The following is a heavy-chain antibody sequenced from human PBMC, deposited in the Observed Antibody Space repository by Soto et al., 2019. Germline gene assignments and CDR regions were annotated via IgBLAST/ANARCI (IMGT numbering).Heavy chain of an antibody. CDR2: IIPIFGTA. Sequence: QVQLVQSGAEVKKPGSSVKVSCKASGGTFSSYAISWVRQAPGQGLEWMGGIIPIFGTANYAQKLQGRVTITADESTSTAYMELSSLRSEDTAVYYCARDLGYSSGWFPNWFDPWGQGTLVTVSS. CDR1: GGTFSSYA. D-gene: IGHD6-19*01. J-gene: IGHJ5*02. V-gene: IGHV1-69*01. CDR3: ARDLGYSSGWFPNWFDP.